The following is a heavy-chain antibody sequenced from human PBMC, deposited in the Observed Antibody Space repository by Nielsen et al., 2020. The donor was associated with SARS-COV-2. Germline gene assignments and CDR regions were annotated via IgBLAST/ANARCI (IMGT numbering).Heavy chain of an antibody. J-gene: IGHJ5*02. D-gene: IGHD3-22*01. V-gene: IGHV3-74*01. CDR1: GFTFSSYW. Sequence: GESLKISCAASGFTFSSYWMHWVRQAPGKGLVWVSRINSDGSSTSYADSVKGRFTISRDNAKNTLYLQMNSLRAEDTAVYYCAKDSATGYYDSSGHNWFDPWGQGTLVTVSS. CDR3: AKDSATGYYDSSGHNWFDP. CDR2: INSDGSST.